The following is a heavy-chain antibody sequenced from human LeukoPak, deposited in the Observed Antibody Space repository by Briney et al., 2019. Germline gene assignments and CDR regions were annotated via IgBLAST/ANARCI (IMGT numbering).Heavy chain of an antibody. CDR2: IYYSGST. J-gene: IGHJ4*02. CDR1: GGSISRSSYY. D-gene: IGHD3-22*01. CDR3: ARETSWYYYDSSGYHTDY. Sequence: PSETLSLTCTVSGGSISRSSYYWGWIRQPPGKGLEWIGSIYYSGSTYYNPSLKSRVTISVDTSKNQFSLKLSSVTAADTAVYYCARETSWYYYDSSGYHTDYWGQGTLVTVSS. V-gene: IGHV4-39*02.